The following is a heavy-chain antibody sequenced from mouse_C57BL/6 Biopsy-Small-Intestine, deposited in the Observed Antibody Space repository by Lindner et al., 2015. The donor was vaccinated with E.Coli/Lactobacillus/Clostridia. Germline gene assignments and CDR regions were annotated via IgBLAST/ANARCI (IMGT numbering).Heavy chain of an antibody. V-gene: IGHV1-64*01. D-gene: IGHD1-1*01. J-gene: IGHJ1*01. CDR1: GYTFTSYY. Sequence: SVKVSCKASGYTFTSYYMHWVRQAPGQGLEWMGIINPSGDSTNYAQKFQGRVTMTRDTSTSTVYMELSSLRSEDTAVYYCARLRYFEFPRHQEGDFRLNELYQYYGMDVWGQGTTVTVSS. CDR2: INPSGDST. CDR3: ARLRYFEFPRHQEGDFRLNELYQYYGMDV.